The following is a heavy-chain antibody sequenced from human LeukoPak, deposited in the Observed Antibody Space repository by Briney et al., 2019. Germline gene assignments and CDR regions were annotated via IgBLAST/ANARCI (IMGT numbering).Heavy chain of an antibody. Sequence: GGSLRLSCEASGFTFNTYSMNWVRQAPGKGLHWVSYIESYSRIIHYADSVKGRFTISRDDAKNSLFLQMNSLRAEDTAIYYCARQGPNGDLDFWGQGTLVTVSS. V-gene: IGHV3-48*01. CDR2: IESYSRII. CDR1: GFTFNTYS. J-gene: IGHJ4*02. D-gene: IGHD4-17*01. CDR3: ARQGPNGDLDF.